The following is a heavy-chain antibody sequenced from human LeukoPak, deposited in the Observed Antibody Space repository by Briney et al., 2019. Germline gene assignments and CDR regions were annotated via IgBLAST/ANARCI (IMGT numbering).Heavy chain of an antibody. CDR3: ARDVGITVADSFDP. D-gene: IGHD6-13*01. CDR2: ISAYNGYT. J-gene: IGHJ5*02. V-gene: IGHV1-18*01. Sequence: GASVKVSCKASGYTFSNYGISWVRQAPGQGLEWMGWISAYNGYTHYAQNLQGRVTMTTDTSTSTVYTEVRGLRSDDTAMYYCARDVGITVADSFDPWGQGTLVTVSS. CDR1: GYTFSNYG.